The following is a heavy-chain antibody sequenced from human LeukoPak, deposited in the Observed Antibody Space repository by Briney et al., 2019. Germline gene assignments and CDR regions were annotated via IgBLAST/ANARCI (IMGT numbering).Heavy chain of an antibody. D-gene: IGHD5-12*01. Sequence: GGSLRLSCTASGFTFSSYSMNWVRQAPGKRLEWLSYITSTSSSIFYADSVKGRFTISRDNAKSSLYLQMNSLRVEDTAVYYCARDRPESGYDNDYWGQGTLVTVSS. CDR1: GFTFSSYS. CDR3: ARDRPESGYDNDY. V-gene: IGHV3-48*04. J-gene: IGHJ4*02. CDR2: ITSTSSSI.